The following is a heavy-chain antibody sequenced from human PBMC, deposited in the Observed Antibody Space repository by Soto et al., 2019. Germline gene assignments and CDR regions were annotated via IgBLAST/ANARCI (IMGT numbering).Heavy chain of an antibody. CDR2: LYYSGRL. J-gene: IGHJ4*02. Sequence: PSETLSLTCTVSGGSVSSGNYYWSWIRQPPGKGLEWIGYLYYSGRLNYNPSLRSRVTISPDTSKNQFSLKLSSLTAADTAVYYCARDPGYDSSGYFVDYWGQGIVVTVSS. CDR1: GGSVSSGNYY. D-gene: IGHD3-22*01. V-gene: IGHV4-61*01. CDR3: ARDPGYDSSGYFVDY.